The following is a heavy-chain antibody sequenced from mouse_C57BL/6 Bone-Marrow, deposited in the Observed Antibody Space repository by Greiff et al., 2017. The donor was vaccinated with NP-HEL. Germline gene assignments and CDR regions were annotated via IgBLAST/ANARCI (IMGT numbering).Heavy chain of an antibody. J-gene: IGHJ2*01. CDR3: TTDYYGSSWRDY. D-gene: IGHD1-1*01. Sequence: VQLQQSGAELVRPGASVKLSCTASGFNIKDYYMHWVKQRPEQGLEWIGRIDPEDGDTEYAPKFQGKATMTADTSSNTAYLQLSSLTSEDTAVYYCTTDYYGSSWRDYWGQGTTLTGSS. CDR2: IDPEDGDT. V-gene: IGHV14-1*01. CDR1: GFNIKDYY.